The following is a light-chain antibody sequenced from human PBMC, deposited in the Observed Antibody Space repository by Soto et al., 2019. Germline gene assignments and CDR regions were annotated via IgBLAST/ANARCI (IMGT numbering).Light chain of an antibody. CDR1: QSINIY. J-gene: IGKJ2*01. CDR3: QQSYRSPYT. V-gene: IGKV1-39*01. CDR2: GAS. Sequence: DIQMTQSPSSLFASVGDRVTVTCRASQSINIYLNWYQQKPGKAPTLLIYGASSLQSGVPSRFSGGGSRTDFTLTLSALQPEDFATYYWQQSYRSPYTFGQGTKLEI.